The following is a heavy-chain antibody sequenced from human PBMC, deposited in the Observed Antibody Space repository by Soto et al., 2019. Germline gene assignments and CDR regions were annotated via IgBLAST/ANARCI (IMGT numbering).Heavy chain of an antibody. V-gene: IGHV4-34*01. CDR3: AGALGASYYFDH. J-gene: IGHJ4*02. Sequence: QVPLQQWGAGLLKPSETLSLTCAVYGGPFSGYYWSWIRQPPGKGLEWIGDINHSGRTSYNPSLKSRVTISIHTSTNQVSLTLSSVTVADTAVDYCAGALGASYYFDHRGQGTLVTVSS. D-gene: IGHD1-26*01. CDR1: GGPFSGYY. CDR2: INHSGRT.